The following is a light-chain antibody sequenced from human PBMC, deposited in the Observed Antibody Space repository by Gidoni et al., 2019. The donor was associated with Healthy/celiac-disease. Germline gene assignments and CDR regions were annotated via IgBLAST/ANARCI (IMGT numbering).Light chain of an antibody. J-gene: IGLJ2*01. CDR3: QSYDSSLSGVV. CDR1: SSNIGAGYD. CDR2: GNS. V-gene: IGLV1-40*01. Sequence: QSVLTQPPSVSGAPGQRVTISCTGSSSNIGAGYDVHWYQQLPGTSPKLLIYGNSNRPSVFPDRFSGSKSVTSASLAITGLQAEDEADYYCQSYDSSLSGVVFGGGTKLTVL.